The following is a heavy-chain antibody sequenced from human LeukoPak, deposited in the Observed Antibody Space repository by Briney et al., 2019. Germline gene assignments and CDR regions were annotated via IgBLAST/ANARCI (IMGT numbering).Heavy chain of an antibody. CDR2: IKSDGSSS. J-gene: IGHJ4*02. CDR1: GFTFSTYFW. CDR3: ARDLHGHFDS. Sequence: GGSLRLSCAASGFTFSTYFWMHWVRQAPGKGLVWVSRIKSDGSSSTYADSVKGRFTISRDNAKNSLYLQMNTLRAEDTAVYYCARDLHGHFDSWGQGTLATVSS. V-gene: IGHV3-74*01. D-gene: IGHD5-24*01.